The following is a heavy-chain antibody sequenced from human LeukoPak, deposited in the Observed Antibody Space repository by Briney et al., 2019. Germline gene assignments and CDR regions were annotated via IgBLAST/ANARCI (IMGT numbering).Heavy chain of an antibody. CDR2: ISSSSNTI. J-gene: IGHJ5*02. D-gene: IGHD2-15*01. CDR1: GCSMTNNGHY. Sequence: PSETLSLTCIVSGCSMTNNGHYWGWVRQSPGKGLEWISYISSSSNTIYYADSVKGRFTISRDNGKSSLYLKMTSLRDEDTAVYYCAREGYCSGGTCGFFDPWGQGTLVTVSS. CDR3: AREGYCSGGTCGFFDP. V-gene: IGHV3-48*02.